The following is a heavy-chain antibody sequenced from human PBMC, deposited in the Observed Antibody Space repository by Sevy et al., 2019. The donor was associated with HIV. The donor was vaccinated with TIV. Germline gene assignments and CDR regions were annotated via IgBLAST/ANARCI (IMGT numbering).Heavy chain of an antibody. CDR3: AKMIPYYGLGSYRQGAFDI. Sequence: GGSLRLSCAASGFTFSSYAMSWVRQAPGKGLEWVSLISNSGSSTYYADSVKGRFTLSRDNSKNTLYLQMNSLRAEDTAVYSCAKMIPYYGLGSYRQGAFDIWGQGTMVTVSS. CDR1: GFTFSSYA. CDR2: ISNSGSST. D-gene: IGHD3-10*01. J-gene: IGHJ3*02. V-gene: IGHV3-23*01.